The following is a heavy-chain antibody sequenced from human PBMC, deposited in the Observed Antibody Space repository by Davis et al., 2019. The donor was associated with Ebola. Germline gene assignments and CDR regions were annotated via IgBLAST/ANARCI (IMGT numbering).Heavy chain of an antibody. CDR1: GGSISSYY. Sequence: SETLSLTCTVSGGSISSYYWRWIRQPAGKGLEWIGRISSSGSTDYNPSLKSRVTMSVDTSKKQFSLKLSSVTAADTAVYYCSRGAYGSRSSSWFDPWGQGTLVTVSS. D-gene: IGHD3-10*01. V-gene: IGHV4-4*07. CDR3: SRGAYGSRSSSWFDP. J-gene: IGHJ5*02. CDR2: ISSSGST.